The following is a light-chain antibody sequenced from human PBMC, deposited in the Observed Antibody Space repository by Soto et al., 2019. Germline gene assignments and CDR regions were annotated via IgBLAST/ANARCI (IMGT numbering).Light chain of an antibody. V-gene: IGKV3-20*01. J-gene: IGKJ2*01. Sequence: EIVLTQSPGTLSSSPGERATLSCRASQSVSSTNLAWYQQKPGQAPRLLIYGASSRATGIPDRFSGSGSGTDFTLTISRLEPEDFAVYYCQQYGSSPYTFGQGTKLEIK. CDR3: QQYGSSPYT. CDR1: QSVSSTN. CDR2: GAS.